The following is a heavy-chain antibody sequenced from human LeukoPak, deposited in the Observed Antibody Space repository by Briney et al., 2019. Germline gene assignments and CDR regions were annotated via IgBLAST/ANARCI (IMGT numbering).Heavy chain of an antibody. CDR2: INHSGST. Sequence: SETLSLTCAVYGGSFSGYYWSWIRQPPGKGLEWIGEINHSGSTNYNPSLKSRVTISVDTSKNQFSLKLSSVTAEDTAVYYCAKSPHMVRGVIISHFDYWGQGTLVTVSS. CDR1: GGSFSGYY. CDR3: AKSPHMVRGVIISHFDY. J-gene: IGHJ4*02. D-gene: IGHD3-10*01. V-gene: IGHV4-34*01.